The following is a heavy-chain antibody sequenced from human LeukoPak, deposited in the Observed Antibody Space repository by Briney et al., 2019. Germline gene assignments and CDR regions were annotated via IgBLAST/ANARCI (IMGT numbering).Heavy chain of an antibody. CDR2: ISWNSGST. CDR3: AKGPYYDFWSGPDY. V-gene: IGHV3-9*01. J-gene: IGHJ4*02. CDR1: GFTFDDYA. D-gene: IGHD3-3*01. Sequence: GGSLRLSCAASGFTFDDYAMHWVRQAPGKGLEWVSGISWNSGSTGYADSVKGRFTISRDNAKNSLYLQMNSLRAEDTALYYCAKGPYYDFWSGPDYWGQGTLVTVSS.